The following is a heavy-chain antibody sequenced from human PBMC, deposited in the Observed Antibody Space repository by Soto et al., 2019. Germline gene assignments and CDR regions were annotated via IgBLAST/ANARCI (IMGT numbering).Heavy chain of an antibody. V-gene: IGHV1-69*01. J-gene: IGHJ6*02. CDR3: ARDGIAAAGSYYYYGMDV. CDR2: IIPIFGTA. CDR1: GGTFSSYA. Sequence: QVQLVQSGAEVKKPGSSVKVSCKASGGTFSSYAISWVRQAPGQGLEWMGGIIPIFGTANYAQKFQGRVTITADESTSTAYMELSSLRSEETAVYYCARDGIAAAGSYYYYGMDVWGQGTTVTVS. D-gene: IGHD6-13*01.